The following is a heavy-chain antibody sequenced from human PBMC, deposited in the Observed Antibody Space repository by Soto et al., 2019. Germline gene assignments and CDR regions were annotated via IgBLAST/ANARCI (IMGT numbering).Heavy chain of an antibody. CDR1: GYSFTDYH. V-gene: IGHV1-2*04. D-gene: IGHD2-8*01. CDR2: INPKSGGT. J-gene: IGHJ6*02. CDR3: ARGDSTDCSNGVCSFFYNHDMDV. Sequence: QVQLVQSGAEVKKPGASAKVSCKASGYSFTDYHIHWVRQAPGQGLEWLGRINPKSGGTSTAQKFQGWVTMTTDTSISTASMELTRLTSDDTAIYYCARGDSTDCSNGVCSFFYNHDMDVWGQGTTVTVSS.